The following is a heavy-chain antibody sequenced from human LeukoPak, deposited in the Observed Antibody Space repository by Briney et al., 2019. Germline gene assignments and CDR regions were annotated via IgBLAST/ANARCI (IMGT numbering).Heavy chain of an antibody. J-gene: IGHJ6*02. CDR3: AGVYGSSSDNYYYYYGMDV. Sequence: GAAVTDSSKASGYTFISYGISGVRQAPGQGREWMGWISAYNGNTNYAQKLQGRVTMTTDTSTSTAYMEMRSLRSDDTVVYYGAGVYGSSSDNYYYYYGMDVWGQGTTVTVSS. V-gene: IGHV1-18*01. CDR2: ISAYNGNT. D-gene: IGHD6-13*01. CDR1: GYTFISYG.